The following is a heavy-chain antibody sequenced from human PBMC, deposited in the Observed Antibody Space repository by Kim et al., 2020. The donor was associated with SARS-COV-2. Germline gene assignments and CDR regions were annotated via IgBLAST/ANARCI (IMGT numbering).Heavy chain of an antibody. Sequence: SPSFQGQVTISADKSISTAYLQWSSLKASDTAMYYCARGDYGGGYYFDYWGQGTLVTVSS. CDR3: ARGDYGGGYYFDY. V-gene: IGHV5-51*01. J-gene: IGHJ4*02. D-gene: IGHD4-17*01.